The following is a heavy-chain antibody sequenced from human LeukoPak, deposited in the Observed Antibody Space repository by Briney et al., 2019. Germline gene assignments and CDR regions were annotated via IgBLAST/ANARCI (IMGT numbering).Heavy chain of an antibody. V-gene: IGHV1-8*03. D-gene: IGHD6-13*01. J-gene: IGHJ3*02. CDR2: MNPNSGDP. CDR3: TRDMRGAAAADDAFDI. Sequence: GASVKVSCKVSGYTFTSWDMNCVRQGTGQGLEPIGWMNPNSGDPGHAQNVQGRVTITRDTSISTAYMELSSLRSEDTAVYYCTRDMRGAAAADDAFDIWGQGTMVTVSS. CDR1: GYTFTSWD.